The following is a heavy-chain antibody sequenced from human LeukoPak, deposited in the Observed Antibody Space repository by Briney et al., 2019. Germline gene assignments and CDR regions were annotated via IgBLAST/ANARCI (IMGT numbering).Heavy chain of an antibody. CDR3: ARDRSKWFDP. V-gene: IGHV4-38-2*02. CDR1: GYSITSGYY. J-gene: IGHJ5*02. Sequence: PSETLSLTCTVSGYSITSGYYWGWIRQSPGKGLEWIASIYHNGSPYYNPSLKSRVTTSVDTSNNQFSLKLSSVTAADTAVYHCARDRSKWFDPWGQGTLVTVTS. CDR2: IYHNGSP.